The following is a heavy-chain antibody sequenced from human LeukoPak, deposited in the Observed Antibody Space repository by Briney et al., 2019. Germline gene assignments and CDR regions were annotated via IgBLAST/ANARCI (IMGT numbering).Heavy chain of an antibody. CDR2: IYYSGTT. CDR1: GGSISSNSYY. J-gene: IGHJ4*02. D-gene: IGHD3-10*01. V-gene: IGHV4-39*01. CDR3: ARHGARYYSGSGSYYTTAFDS. Sequence: SETLSLTCTVSGGSISSNSYYWDWIRQPPGKGLEWLGSIYYSGTTYYNPSLKSRVTTSVGTSKNQFSLKLTSVTAAGTAVYYCARHGARYYSGSGSYYTTAFDSWGRGTLVTVSS.